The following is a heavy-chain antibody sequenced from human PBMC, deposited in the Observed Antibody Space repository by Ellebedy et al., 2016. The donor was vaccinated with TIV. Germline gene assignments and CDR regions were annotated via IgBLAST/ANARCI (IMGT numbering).Heavy chain of an antibody. D-gene: IGHD2-2*01. CDR2: IYTSGST. Sequence: SETLSLXXTVSGGSISSYYWSWIRQPAGKGLEWIGRIYTSGSTNYNPSLKTRVTMSVDTSKNQFSLRLSSVTAADTAVYYCARGGVGYCSSTSCLRYNWFDPWGQGTLVTVSS. V-gene: IGHV4-4*07. CDR3: ARGGVGYCSSTSCLRYNWFDP. J-gene: IGHJ5*02. CDR1: GGSISSYY.